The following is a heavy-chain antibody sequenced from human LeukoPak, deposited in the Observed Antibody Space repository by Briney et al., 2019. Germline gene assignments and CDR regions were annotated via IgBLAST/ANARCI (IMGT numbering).Heavy chain of an antibody. CDR3: ATYDSIAAAGTVVDY. D-gene: IGHD6-13*01. CDR1: GYTLTELS. V-gene: IGHV1-24*01. CDR2: FDPEDGET. J-gene: IGHJ4*02. Sequence: ASVTVSCKVSGYTLTELSMHWVRQAPGKGLEWMGGFDPEDGETIYAQKFQGRVTMTEDTSTDTAYMELSSLRSEDTAVYYCATYDSIAAAGTVVDYWGQGTLVTVSS.